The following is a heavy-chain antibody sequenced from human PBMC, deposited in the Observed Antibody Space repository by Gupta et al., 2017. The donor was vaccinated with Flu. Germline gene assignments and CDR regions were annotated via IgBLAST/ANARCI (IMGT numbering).Heavy chain of an antibody. J-gene: IGHJ6*03. CDR2: ISAYNGDT. Sequence: SYGISWVRQAPGQGLEGMGWISAYNGDTNYAQKRQGRVTMTTDTSTSTAYMELRRLRSDETAMYYCARRTGGVYYYYMDVGGKGTTVTVSS. CDR1: SYG. CDR3: ARRTGGVYYYYMDV. D-gene: IGHD3-9*01. V-gene: IGHV1-18*01.